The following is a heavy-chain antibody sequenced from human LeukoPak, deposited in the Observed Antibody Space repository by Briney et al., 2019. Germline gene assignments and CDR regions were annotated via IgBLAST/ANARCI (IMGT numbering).Heavy chain of an antibody. J-gene: IGHJ2*01. CDR3: ARRRLVVAPLDL. D-gene: IGHD5-12*01. V-gene: IGHV4-4*02. CDR1: GGSISTINW. CDR2: ISHSGNT. Sequence: PSETLSLTCAVSGGSISTINWCNWVRQSPGKGLEWIGEISHSGNTNYSPSLKSRVTISVDKSKNQFSLHLTSVTAADTAVYYCARRRLVVAPLDLWGRGTLVTVSS.